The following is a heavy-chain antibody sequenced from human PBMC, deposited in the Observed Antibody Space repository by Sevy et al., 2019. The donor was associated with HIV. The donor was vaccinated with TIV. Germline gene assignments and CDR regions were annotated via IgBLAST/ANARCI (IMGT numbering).Heavy chain of an antibody. CDR3: ARATGSSAGFDS. Sequence: SETLSLTCTVSGGSISSGGYFWSWIRQHPGKGLEWIGYMYHSGSTYYNPSLMSRLSMSMDPSKNQFSLRMSTVTAADTAIYFCARATGSSAGFDSWGHGTVVTVSS. CDR2: MYHSGST. D-gene: IGHD2-15*01. CDR1: GGSISSGGYF. J-gene: IGHJ4*01. V-gene: IGHV4-31*03.